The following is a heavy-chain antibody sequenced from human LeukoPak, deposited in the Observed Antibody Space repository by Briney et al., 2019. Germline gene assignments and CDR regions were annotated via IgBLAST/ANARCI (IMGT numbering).Heavy chain of an antibody. V-gene: IGHV4-30-2*01. D-gene: IGHD3-10*01. Sequence: PSQTLSLTCVVYGDSISSGASSWSWIRQPPGKGLEWIGYIFHTGSTFYNPSLKSRVTISVDNSKNQFSLRLNSVTAADTAVYYCARELWFANAPGSWLDPWGQGTLVTVSS. CDR3: ARELWFANAPGSWLDP. CDR1: GDSISSGASS. J-gene: IGHJ5*02. CDR2: IFHTGST.